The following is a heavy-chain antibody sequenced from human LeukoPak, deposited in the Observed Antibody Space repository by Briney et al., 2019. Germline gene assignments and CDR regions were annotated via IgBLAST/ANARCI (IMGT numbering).Heavy chain of an antibody. CDR1: GFTFSSYN. CDR2: ISSSSSYI. J-gene: IGHJ3*02. D-gene: IGHD3-3*01. V-gene: IGHV3-21*01. CDR3: ARANGIRFLEWLLDPDAFDI. Sequence: GGSLRLSCVASGFTFSSYNMNWVRQAPGKGLEWVSSISSSSSYIYYADSVKGRFTISRDNAKNSLYLQMNSLRAEDTAVYYCARANGIRFLEWLLDPDAFDIWGQGTMVTVSS.